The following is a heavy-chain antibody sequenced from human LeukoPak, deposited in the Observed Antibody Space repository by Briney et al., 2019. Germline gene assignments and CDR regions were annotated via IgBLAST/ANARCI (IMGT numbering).Heavy chain of an antibody. Sequence: ASVKVSCKVSGYTLTELSMHWVRQAPGKELEWMGGFDPEDGETIYAQKFQGRVTMTEDTSTDTAYMELSSLRSEDTAVYYCATENDMVRGVITYFDYWGQGTLVTVSS. CDR3: ATENDMVRGVITYFDY. CDR2: FDPEDGET. D-gene: IGHD3-10*01. V-gene: IGHV1-24*01. J-gene: IGHJ4*02. CDR1: GYTLTELS.